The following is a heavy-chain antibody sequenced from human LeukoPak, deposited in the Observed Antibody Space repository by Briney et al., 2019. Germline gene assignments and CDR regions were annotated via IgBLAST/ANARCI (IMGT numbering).Heavy chain of an antibody. CDR1: GFTFGSYW. V-gene: IGHV3-7*01. D-gene: IGHD1-26*01. CDR3: ARDRVSGSYNY. CDR2: IKEDGSEK. Sequence: PGGSLRLSCAASGFTFGSYWMSWVRQAPGKGLEWVANIKEDGSEKNYVDSVKGRFTISRDNAKNSLYLQMNSLRAEDTAVYCCARDRVSGSYNYWGQGTLVTVSS. J-gene: IGHJ4*02.